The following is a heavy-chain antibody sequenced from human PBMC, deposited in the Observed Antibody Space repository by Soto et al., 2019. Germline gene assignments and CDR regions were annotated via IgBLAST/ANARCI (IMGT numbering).Heavy chain of an antibody. CDR3: ARRIVATETLDS. Sequence: LEPLSVTSTVAYGYMVSYGCSWILQPPGRGLEWIGFTYYAGSTKYNPSLNSRVTISVDTSKNQFSLTVTSVTAAYTAVYYCARRIVATETLDSWGHGILVTVS. V-gene: IGHV4-59*08. D-gene: IGHD5-12*01. J-gene: IGHJ5*01. CDR2: TYYAGST. CDR1: YGYMVSYG.